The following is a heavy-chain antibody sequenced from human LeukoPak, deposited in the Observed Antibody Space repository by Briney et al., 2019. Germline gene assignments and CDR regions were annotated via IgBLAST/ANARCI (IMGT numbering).Heavy chain of an antibody. D-gene: IGHD2-2*01. V-gene: IGHV3-48*01. CDR3: ARVRGGWLLPAADY. CDR2: ISSSSSTI. CDR1: GFTFSSYS. Sequence: GGSLRLSCAASGFTFSSYSMNWVRQAPGKGLEWVSYISSSSSTIYYADSVKGRFTISRDNANNSLYLQMNSLRADDMAVYYCARVRGGWLLPAADYWGQGTLVTVSS. J-gene: IGHJ4*02.